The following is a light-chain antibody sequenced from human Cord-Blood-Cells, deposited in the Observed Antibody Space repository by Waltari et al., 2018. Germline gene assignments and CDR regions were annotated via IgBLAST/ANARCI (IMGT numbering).Light chain of an antibody. CDR1: SLRSKY. V-gene: IGLV3-19*01. Sequence: SSELTQDPAVSVALGQTVRIPCQGDSLRSKYASWYQQKPGPAPVLVIYGKNNRPSGIPDRFSGSSSGNTASLTITGAQAEDEADYYCNSRDSSGNHVVFGGGTKLTVL. J-gene: IGLJ2*01. CDR3: NSRDSSGNHVV. CDR2: GKN.